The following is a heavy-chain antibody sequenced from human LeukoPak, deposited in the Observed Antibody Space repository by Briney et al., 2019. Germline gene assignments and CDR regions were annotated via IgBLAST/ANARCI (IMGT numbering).Heavy chain of an antibody. J-gene: IGHJ4*02. D-gene: IGHD3-10*01. V-gene: IGHV3-11*04. Sequence: GGSLRLSCAASGFTFSDYYMSWIRQAPGKGLEWVSYISSSGSTIYYADSVKGRFTISRDNAKNSLYLQMNSLRAEDTAVYYCARVLRYGSGSYYNHWGQGTLVTVSS. CDR3: ARVLRYGSGSYYNH. CDR2: ISSSGSTI. CDR1: GFTFSDYY.